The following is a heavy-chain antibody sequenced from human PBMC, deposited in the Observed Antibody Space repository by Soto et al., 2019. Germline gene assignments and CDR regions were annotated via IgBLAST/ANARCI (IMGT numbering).Heavy chain of an antibody. V-gene: IGHV1-69*13. CDR2: IIPRSATS. Sequence: SVKVSCKASGDTFSTYTITWMRQAPGQGLEWMGGIIPRSATSNYAQKFQGRVTITADESTNTAYMELSSLRSEDTAVYYCAREGEMPYYYYGLDVWGQGTTVTVSS. J-gene: IGHJ6*02. D-gene: IGHD3-16*01. CDR1: GDTFSTYT. CDR3: AREGEMPYYYYGLDV.